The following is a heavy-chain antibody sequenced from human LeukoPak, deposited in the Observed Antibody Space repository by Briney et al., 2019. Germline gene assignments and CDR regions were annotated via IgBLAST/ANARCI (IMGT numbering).Heavy chain of an antibody. D-gene: IGHD6-19*01. Sequence: GGSLRLSRAASGFTFSSYSMNWVRQAPGKGLEWVSSISSSSSYIYYADSVKGRFTISRDNAKNSLYLQMNSLRAEDTAVYYCARGYKQWLVQGYYFDYWGQGTLVTVSS. CDR3: ARGYKQWLVQGYYFDY. J-gene: IGHJ4*02. CDR1: GFTFSSYS. V-gene: IGHV3-21*01. CDR2: ISSSSSYI.